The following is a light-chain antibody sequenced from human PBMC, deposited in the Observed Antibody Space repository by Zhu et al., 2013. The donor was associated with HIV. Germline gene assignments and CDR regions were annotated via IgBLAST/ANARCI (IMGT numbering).Light chain of an antibody. Sequence: VMTQSPAILSVSPGERATLSCRASQSVSSNLAWYQQKPGQAPRLLIYDASTRATDIPARFSGSGSGTDFTLTISELQAEDFAVYFCQQYGSSPWTFGQGTKVEIK. CDR3: QQYGSSPWT. V-gene: IGKV3D-15*01. CDR2: DAS. J-gene: IGKJ1*01. CDR1: QSVSSN.